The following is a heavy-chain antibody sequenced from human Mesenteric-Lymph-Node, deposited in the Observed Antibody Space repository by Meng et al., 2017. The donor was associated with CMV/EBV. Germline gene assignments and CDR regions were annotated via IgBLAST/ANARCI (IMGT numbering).Heavy chain of an antibody. J-gene: IGHJ5*02. Sequence: GESLKISCAASGFTFSNYAMTWVRQAPGKGLEWVSGVSGGGGSTYYAESVKGRFTISRDNSKNTLHMQMNSLRAEDTAVYYCAPRGDGIAAANDTLPWGQGTLVTVSS. CDR1: GFTFSNYA. D-gene: IGHD6-13*01. V-gene: IGHV3-23*01. CDR3: APRGDGIAAANDTLP. CDR2: VSGGGGST.